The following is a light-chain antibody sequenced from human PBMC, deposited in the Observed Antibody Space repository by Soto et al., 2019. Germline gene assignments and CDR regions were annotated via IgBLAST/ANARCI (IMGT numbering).Light chain of an antibody. V-gene: IGKV1-39*01. J-gene: IGKJ2*01. CDR2: ATS. CDR1: QSIERY. CDR3: QQTYTVPYT. Sequence: DIQMTQSPSSLSASVGDRVTITCRASQSIERYLNWYQQKSGKAPKFLMYATSHLQSGVPSRFSGSGSGTEFTLTISGLQPEDFGSYYCQQTYTVPYTFGQGTKREIE.